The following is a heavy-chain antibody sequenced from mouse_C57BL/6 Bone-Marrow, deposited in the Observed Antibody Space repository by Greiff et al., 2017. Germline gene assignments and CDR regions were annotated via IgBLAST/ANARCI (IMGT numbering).Heavy chain of an antibody. CDR2: IDPNRGGT. Sequence: QVQLQQPGAELVKPGASVKMSCKASGYTFTSYWMHWVKQRPGRGLEWIGRIDPNRGGTKYNAKFKSKATLTVDKPSSTAYVQLSGLTSEDSAVYYCARWGGYSYYFDYWGQGTTLTVSS. V-gene: IGHV1-72*01. CDR3: ARWGGYSYYFDY. CDR1: GYTFTSYW. D-gene: IGHD2-3*01. J-gene: IGHJ2*01.